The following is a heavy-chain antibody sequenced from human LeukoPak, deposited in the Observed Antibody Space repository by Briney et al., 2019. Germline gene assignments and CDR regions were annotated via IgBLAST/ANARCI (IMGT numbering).Heavy chain of an antibody. CDR1: GGSISSRTYY. CDR3: ARGYSGYGGGYYYYMDV. V-gene: IGHV4-39*01. CDR2: IYYSGST. J-gene: IGHJ6*03. Sequence: SETLSLTCTVSGGSISSRTYYWAWIRQPPGQGLEWIGNIYYSGSTYYNPSLKSRLTMSVDTSKNQFSLKLSSVTAADTAVYYCARGYSGYGGGYYYYMDVWGKGTTVTISS. D-gene: IGHD5-12*01.